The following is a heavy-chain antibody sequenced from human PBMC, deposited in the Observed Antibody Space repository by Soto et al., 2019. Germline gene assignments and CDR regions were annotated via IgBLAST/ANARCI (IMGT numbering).Heavy chain of an antibody. J-gene: IGHJ5*02. V-gene: IGHV5-51*01. Sequence: GESLKISCKGSGYSFTSYWIGWVRQMPGKGLEWMGIIYPDDSDTRYSPSFQGQVTISADKSISTAYLQWSSLKASDTAMYYCARQLGARYCSSTSCYSNWFDPWGQGTLVTVSS. CDR3: ARQLGARYCSSTSCYSNWFDP. CDR2: IYPDDSDT. D-gene: IGHD2-2*01. CDR1: GYSFTSYW.